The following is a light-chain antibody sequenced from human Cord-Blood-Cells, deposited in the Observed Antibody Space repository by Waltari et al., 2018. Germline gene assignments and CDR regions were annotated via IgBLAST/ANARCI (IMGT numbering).Light chain of an antibody. V-gene: IGLV2-23*01. CDR2: EGS. J-gene: IGLJ3*02. CDR3: CSYAGSSTWV. Sequence: QSALPQPASVSGSPGPSNTISCTGTSRDVGSYNLLPWYQQHPGKAPKPMIYEGSKRPSGVSNRFSGSKSGNTASLTISGLQAEDEADYYCCSYAGSSTWVFGGGTKLTVL. CDR1: SRDVGSYNL.